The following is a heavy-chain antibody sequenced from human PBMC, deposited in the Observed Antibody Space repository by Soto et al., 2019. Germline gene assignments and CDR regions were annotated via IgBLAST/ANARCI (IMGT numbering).Heavy chain of an antibody. CDR3: ARAYGGYADY. CDR2: INPIFGTA. D-gene: IGHD5-12*01. Sequence: GASVKVSCKASGYTFINYYMHWVRQAPGQGLEWMGMINPIFGTANYAQKLQGRVTITADASTSTVYMELSSLRSEDTAVYYCARAYGGYADYWGQGALVTVSS. J-gene: IGHJ4*02. CDR1: GYTFINYY. V-gene: IGHV1-46*04.